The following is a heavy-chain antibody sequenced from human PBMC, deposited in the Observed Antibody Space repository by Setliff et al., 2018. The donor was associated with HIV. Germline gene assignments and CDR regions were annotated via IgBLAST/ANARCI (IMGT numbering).Heavy chain of an antibody. CDR1: GFTFSSYS. J-gene: IGHJ6*02. CDR2: ISSSSSYI. D-gene: IGHD2-15*01. V-gene: IGHV3-21*01. Sequence: GGSLRLSCAAPGFTFSSYSMNWVRQAPGKGLGWVSSISSSSSYIYYADSVKGRFTISRDNAKNSLYLQMNSLRAEDTAVYYCARKLLTRPNYYGMDVWGQGTTVTVS. CDR3: ARKLLTRPNYYGMDV.